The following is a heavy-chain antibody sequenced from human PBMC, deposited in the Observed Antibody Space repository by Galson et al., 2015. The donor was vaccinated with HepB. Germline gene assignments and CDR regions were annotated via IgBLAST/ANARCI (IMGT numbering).Heavy chain of an antibody. CDR2: IDWDDDK. CDR3: ARTQCGYTYGNYLDY. V-gene: IGHV2-70*11. J-gene: IGHJ4*02. Sequence: PSLFNPPPPLTLTSPFSGFSLHSLFPCLTWIRQPPGKPLEWLARIDWDDDKYYSTSLKTRLTISKDTSKNQVVLTLTNMDPVDTATYYCARTQCGYTYGNYLDYWDQGTQVTVSS. D-gene: IGHD5-18*01. CDR1: GFSLHSLFPC.